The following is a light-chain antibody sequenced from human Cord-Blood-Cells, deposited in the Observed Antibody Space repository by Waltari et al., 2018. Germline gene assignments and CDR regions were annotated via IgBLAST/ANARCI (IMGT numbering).Light chain of an antibody. CDR1: SSDVWSYNL. CDR2: EGS. J-gene: IGLJ2*01. V-gene: IGLV2-23*01. CDR3: CSYAGSSTVV. Sequence: QSALTQPASVSGSPGQSITISCTGTSSDVWSYNLVSWYQQHPGKAPKLMIYEGSKRTSGVSNRFSGSKSGNTASLTISGLQAEDEADYYCCSYAGSSTVVFGGGTKLTVL.